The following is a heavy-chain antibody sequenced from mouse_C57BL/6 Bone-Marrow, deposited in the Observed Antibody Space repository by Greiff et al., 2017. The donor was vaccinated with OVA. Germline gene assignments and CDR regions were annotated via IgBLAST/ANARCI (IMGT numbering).Heavy chain of an antibody. CDR2: IDPETGGT. CDR3: TSPTGSRWVGY. V-gene: IGHV1-15*01. CDR1: GYTFTDYE. J-gene: IGHJ3*02. Sequence: QVQLKQSGAELVRPGASVTLSCKASGYTFTDYEMRWVKQTPVHGLEWIGAIDPETGGTAYNQKFKGKAILTADKSSSTAYMELRSLTSEDSAGYYCTSPTGSRWVGYWGQGTLVIV. D-gene: IGHD4-1*02.